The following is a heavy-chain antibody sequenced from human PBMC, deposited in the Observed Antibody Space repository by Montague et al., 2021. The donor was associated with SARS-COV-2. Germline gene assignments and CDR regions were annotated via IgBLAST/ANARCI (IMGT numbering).Heavy chain of an antibody. J-gene: IGHJ4*02. CDR1: GGSISSSCYY. Sequence: SETLSLTCTVSGGSISSSCYYWGWIRQPPGKGLEWIGSIFYSGSTDYNPPLKSRVTISVDTSKNQFSLKLSSMTAADTAVYYCASMVRAQVYYFDYWGQGTLVTVSS. CDR2: IFYSGST. D-gene: IGHD3-10*01. V-gene: IGHV4-39*01. CDR3: ASMVRAQVYYFDY.